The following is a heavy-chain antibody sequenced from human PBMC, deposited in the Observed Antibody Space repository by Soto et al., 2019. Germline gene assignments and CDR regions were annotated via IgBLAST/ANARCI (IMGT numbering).Heavy chain of an antibody. CDR1: GGSISSSNW. J-gene: IGHJ6*02. CDR3: ARGGDYYYYGMDV. CDR2: IYHSGST. V-gene: IGHV4-4*02. Sequence: PSETLSLTCAVSGGSISSSNWWSWVRQPPGKGLEWIGEIYHSGSTNYNPSLKSRVTISVDKSKNQFSLKLSSVTAADTAVYYCARGGDYYYYGMDVWGQGTTVTVSS. D-gene: IGHD4-17*01.